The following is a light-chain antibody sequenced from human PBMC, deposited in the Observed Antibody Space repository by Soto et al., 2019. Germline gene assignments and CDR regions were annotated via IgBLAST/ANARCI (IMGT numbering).Light chain of an antibody. V-gene: IGKV3-11*01. CDR2: DAS. CDR1: QSVSSY. Sequence: EIVLTQSPATLSLSPGARATLSCRASQSVSSYLAWYQQKPGQAPRLLIYDASNRATGIPARFSGSGSGTDFTLTISILETEDFAVYYCQHRSNWGPWTFGEGIEVEIK. CDR3: QHRSNWGPWT. J-gene: IGKJ1*01.